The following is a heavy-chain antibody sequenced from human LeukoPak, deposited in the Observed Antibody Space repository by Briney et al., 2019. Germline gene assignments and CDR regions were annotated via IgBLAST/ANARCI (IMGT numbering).Heavy chain of an antibody. CDR2: ISSSGSTI. D-gene: IGHD3-10*01. J-gene: IGHJ4*02. V-gene: IGHV3-48*04. Sequence: GGSLRLSCAASGFTFSSYSMNWVRQAPGKGLEWVSYISSSGSTIYYADSVKGRFTISRDNAKNSLYLQMNSLRAEDTAVYYCAREYYYGSGAFDYWGQGTLVTVSS. CDR1: GFTFSSYS. CDR3: AREYYYGSGAFDY.